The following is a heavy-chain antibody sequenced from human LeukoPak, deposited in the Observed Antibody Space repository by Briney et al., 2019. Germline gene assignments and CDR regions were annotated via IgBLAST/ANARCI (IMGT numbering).Heavy chain of an antibody. Sequence: GGSLRLSCAASGFTLSSYSMNWAHQAPGKGLEWVSAISSSSSYIYYADSVKGRFTISRDNAKNSLYLQMNSLRAEDTAVYYCARDYYYDSGGYYSNFDYWGQGTLVTVSS. D-gene: IGHD3-22*01. J-gene: IGHJ4*02. CDR2: ISSSSSYI. V-gene: IGHV3-21*01. CDR1: GFTLSSYS. CDR3: ARDYYYDSGGYYSNFDY.